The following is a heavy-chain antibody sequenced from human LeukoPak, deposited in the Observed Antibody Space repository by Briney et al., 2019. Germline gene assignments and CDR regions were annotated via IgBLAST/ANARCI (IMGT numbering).Heavy chain of an antibody. CDR2: IWYDGSNK. V-gene: IGHV3-33*01. Sequence: GGSLRLSCAASGFTFSSYGMHWVRQAPGKGLEWVAVIWYDGSNKYYADSVEGRFTISRDNSKNTLYLQMNSLRAEDTAVYYCAREGTLLRFLEWFGYYYYYGMDVWGQGTTVTVSS. CDR1: GFTFSSYG. CDR3: AREGTLLRFLEWFGYYYYYGMDV. J-gene: IGHJ6*02. D-gene: IGHD3-3*01.